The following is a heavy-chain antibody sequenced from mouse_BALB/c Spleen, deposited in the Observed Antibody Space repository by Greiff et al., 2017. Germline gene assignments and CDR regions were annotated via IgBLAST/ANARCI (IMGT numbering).Heavy chain of an antibody. Sequence: DVHLVESGGGLVKPGGSLKLSCAASGFTFSSYTMSWVRQTPEKRLEWVATISSGGSYTYYPDSVKGRFTISRDNAKNTLYLQMSSLKSEDTAMYYCTRDRNYGNYGDYWGRGTTLTVSS. CDR3: TRDRNYGNYGDY. CDR2: ISSGGSYT. V-gene: IGHV5-6-4*01. D-gene: IGHD2-1*01. CDR1: GFTFSSYT. J-gene: IGHJ2*01.